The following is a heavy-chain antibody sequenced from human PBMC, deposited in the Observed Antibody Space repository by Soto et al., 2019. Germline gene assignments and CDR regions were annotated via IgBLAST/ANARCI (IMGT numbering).Heavy chain of an antibody. CDR2: ISAYNGNT. Sequence: QVQLVQSGAEVKKPGASVKVSCKASGYTFTSYGISWVRQAPGQGLEWMGWISAYNGNTNYAQKLQCRVTMTTDTSTSTAYLELRSLSSDATAVYYCERKSRDWFDPWGQGALVPVSS. V-gene: IGHV1-18*01. CDR1: GYTFTSYG. CDR3: ERKSRDWFDP. J-gene: IGHJ5*02.